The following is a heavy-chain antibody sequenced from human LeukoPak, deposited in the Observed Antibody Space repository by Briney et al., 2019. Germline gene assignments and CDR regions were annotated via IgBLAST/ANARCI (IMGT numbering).Heavy chain of an antibody. Sequence: ASVKVSCKASGYTFSAYYMYWVRQAPGQRLEWMGWINPNSGGTNYAQKFQDRVNMTRDTSISTAYMELSRLRSDDTALYYCARGRLTYGSGSYWFDPWGQGTLVTVSS. J-gene: IGHJ5*02. V-gene: IGHV1-2*02. CDR3: ARGRLTYGSGSYWFDP. CDR1: GYTFSAYY. D-gene: IGHD3-10*01. CDR2: INPNSGGT.